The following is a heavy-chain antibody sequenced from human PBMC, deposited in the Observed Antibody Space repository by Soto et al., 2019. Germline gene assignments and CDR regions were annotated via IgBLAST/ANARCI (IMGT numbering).Heavy chain of an antibody. CDR2: VYWDDDQ. J-gene: IGHJ4*02. V-gene: IGHV2-5*02. D-gene: IGHD2-8*01. CDR1: GFSLSTSGVG. Sequence: QITVKESGPTLVKPTQTLTLTCTFSGFSLSTSGVGVGWIRQPPGKALELLALVYWDDDQRYSPSLKTRLTTTKDASKNHGVLTMTTMDPVDTATYYCAYDDVYQQGFDYWGQGTLVTVSS. CDR3: AYDDVYQQGFDY.